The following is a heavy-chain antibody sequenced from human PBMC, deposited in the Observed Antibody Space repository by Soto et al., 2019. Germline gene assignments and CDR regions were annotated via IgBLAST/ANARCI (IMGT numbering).Heavy chain of an antibody. V-gene: IGHV3-66*01. D-gene: IGHD3-22*01. Sequence: GGSLRLSCAASGFTFSSYAMSWVRQAPGKGLEWVSVIYSGGSTYYADSVKGRFTISRDNSKNTLYLQMNSLRAEDTAVYYCASWVTMIVVVNDAFDIWGQGTMVTVSS. CDR1: GFTFSSYA. CDR3: ASWVTMIVVVNDAFDI. J-gene: IGHJ3*02. CDR2: IYSGGST.